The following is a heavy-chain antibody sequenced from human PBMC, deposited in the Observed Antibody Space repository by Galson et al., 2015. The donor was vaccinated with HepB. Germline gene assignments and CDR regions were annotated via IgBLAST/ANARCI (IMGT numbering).Heavy chain of an antibody. CDR3: ARDMGFIVGATVY. J-gene: IGHJ4*02. D-gene: IGHD1-26*01. CDR2: IIPILGIA. CDR1: GGTFSSYT. Sequence: SVKVSCKASGGTFSSYTISWVRQAPGQGLEWMGRIIPILGIANYAQKFQGRVTITAGKSTSTAYMELSSLRSEDTAVYYCARDMGFIVGATVYWGQGTLVTVSS. V-gene: IGHV1-69*04.